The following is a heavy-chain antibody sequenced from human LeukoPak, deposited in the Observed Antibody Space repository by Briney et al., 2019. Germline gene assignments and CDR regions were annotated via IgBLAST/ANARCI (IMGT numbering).Heavy chain of an antibody. Sequence: SETLSLTCIVSGYSISSGYYWGWIRQPPGKGLEWIGNIHHSGSTYYNPSLKSRVTISVDTSKNQFSLKLSSVTAADTAVYYCARVPRRAAAGKRGYYYYYYMDVWGKGTTVTVSS. CDR1: GYSISSGYY. CDR2: IHHSGST. J-gene: IGHJ6*03. D-gene: IGHD6-13*01. CDR3: ARVPRRAAAGKRGYYYYYYMDV. V-gene: IGHV4-38-2*02.